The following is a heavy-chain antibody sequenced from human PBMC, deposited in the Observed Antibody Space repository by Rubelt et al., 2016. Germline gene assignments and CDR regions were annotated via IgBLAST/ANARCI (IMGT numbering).Heavy chain of an antibody. V-gene: IGHV1-18*01. D-gene: IGHD4-17*01. CDR2: ISAYNGKT. J-gene: IGHJ4*02. CDR1: GYTFTSYG. CDR3: ARDLYGDFGDDPFDY. Sequence: QVQLVQSGAEVKKPGASVKVSCKASGYTFTSYGISWVRQAPGQGLEWMGWISAYNGKTKYEYSLQDRVTLTTDTSSSTAYMELRSLRSDDTAVYYCARDLYGDFGDDPFDYWGQGTLVTVSS.